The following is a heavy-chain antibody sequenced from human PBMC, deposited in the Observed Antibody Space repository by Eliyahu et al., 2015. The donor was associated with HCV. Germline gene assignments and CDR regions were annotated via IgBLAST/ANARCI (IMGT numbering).Heavy chain of an antibody. Sequence: QVQLQESGPGLVKPSETLSLTCTVXGXSISSYYWSWIRQPPGKGLEWIGYIYYSGSTNYNPSLKSRVTISVDTSKNQFSLKLSSVTAADTAVYYCARVGRGDRGWFDPWGQGTLVTVSS. J-gene: IGHJ5*02. CDR2: IYYSGST. CDR3: ARVGRGDRGWFDP. D-gene: IGHD1-26*01. V-gene: IGHV4-59*01. CDR1: GXSISSYY.